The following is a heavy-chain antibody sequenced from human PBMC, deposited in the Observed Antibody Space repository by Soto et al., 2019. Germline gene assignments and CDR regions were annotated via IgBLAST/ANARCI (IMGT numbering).Heavy chain of an antibody. Sequence: TLSLTCAVSGGSITSGAYYWTWIRQHPGKGLEWIAYIHHSGRTYYNPSLKSRVTISVDTSNNQLSPKLSSVTAADTAVYYCARYYFDSSGYSNWFDPWGQGTLVTVSS. D-gene: IGHD3-22*01. J-gene: IGHJ5*02. CDR1: GGSITSGAYY. CDR3: ARYYFDSSGYSNWFDP. CDR2: IHHSGRT. V-gene: IGHV4-31*11.